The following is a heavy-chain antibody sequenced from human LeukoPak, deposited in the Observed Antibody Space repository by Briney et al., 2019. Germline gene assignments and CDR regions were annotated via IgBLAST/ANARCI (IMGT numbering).Heavy chain of an antibody. CDR3: ARALASYYDFWSGWPGVYYYYYMDV. CDR1: GGSISSYY. J-gene: IGHJ6*03. CDR2: IYYSGST. D-gene: IGHD3-3*01. Sequence: PSETLSLTCTVPGGSISSYYWSWIRQPPGKGLEWIGYIYYSGSTNYNPSLKSRVTISVDTSKNQFSLKLSSVTAADTAVYYCARALASYYDFWSGWPGVYYYYYMDVWGKGTTVTVSS. V-gene: IGHV4-59*01.